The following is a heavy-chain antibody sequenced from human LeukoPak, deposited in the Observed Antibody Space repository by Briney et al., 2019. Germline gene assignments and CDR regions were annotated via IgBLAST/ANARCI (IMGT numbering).Heavy chain of an antibody. D-gene: IGHD6-13*01. Sequence: GGSLRLSCAASGFTFSSYWMHWVRQAPGNGLVWVSRINGDGSSTTYVDSVMGRFTISRDNAKNTLYLQMNSVRAEDTAVYYCARGYIAAAGIHYWGQGTLVIVSS. J-gene: IGHJ4*02. CDR2: INGDGSST. CDR3: ARGYIAAAGIHY. V-gene: IGHV3-74*01. CDR1: GFTFSSYW.